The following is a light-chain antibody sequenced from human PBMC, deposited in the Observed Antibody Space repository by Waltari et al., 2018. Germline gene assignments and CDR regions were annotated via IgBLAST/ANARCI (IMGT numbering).Light chain of an antibody. J-gene: IGLJ1*01. CDR1: SSDAGAYNY. V-gene: IGLV2-14*01. Sequence: QSALTQPASVSGSPAQSITISSPGTSSDAGAYNYVPWFQQHPGKAPKLLIYEVSNRPSGVSSRFSGSRSGNTASLTISGLQAEDEADYYCSAYRGSSALVFGTGTKVTVL. CDR3: SAYRGSSALV. CDR2: EVS.